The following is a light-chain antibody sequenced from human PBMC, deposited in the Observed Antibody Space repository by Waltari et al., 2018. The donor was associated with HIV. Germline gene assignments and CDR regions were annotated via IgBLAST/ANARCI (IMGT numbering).Light chain of an antibody. V-gene: IGKV2-28*01. J-gene: IGKJ2*01. CDR3: MQGLQTLYT. Sequence: DIVMTQSPLSLPVTPGEPASISCRSSQSLLHTTGYNYLDWYLQKPGQSPQLLIYRVSNRASGVPDRFSGSGSGTDFTLKISRVEAEDVGLYYCMQGLQTLYTFGQGTKLEIK. CDR2: RVS. CDR1: QSLLHTTGYNY.